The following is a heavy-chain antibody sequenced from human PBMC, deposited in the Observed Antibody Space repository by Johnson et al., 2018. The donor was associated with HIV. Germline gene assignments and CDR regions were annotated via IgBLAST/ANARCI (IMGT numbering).Heavy chain of an antibody. Sequence: QVQLVESGGGVVQPGRSLRIYCAVSEFTFSSYAMHWVRQAPGKGLEWVAVISYDGSNKYYADSVKGRFTISRDISKNTLYLQMNSLRAEDTAVYYCAKERNWGWGNYAFDIWGQGTMVTVSS. J-gene: IGHJ3*02. CDR2: ISYDGSNK. D-gene: IGHD7-27*01. V-gene: IGHV3-30-3*01. CDR3: AKERNWGWGNYAFDI. CDR1: EFTFSSYA.